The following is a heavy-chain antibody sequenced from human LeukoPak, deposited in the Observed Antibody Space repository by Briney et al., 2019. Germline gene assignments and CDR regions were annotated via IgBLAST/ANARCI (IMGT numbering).Heavy chain of an antibody. J-gene: IGHJ4*02. Sequence: SQTLSLTCAVSGGSISSGGYSWSWIRPPPGKGLEWIGYIYHSGSTYYNPSLKSRVTISVDRSKNQFSLKLSSVTAADTAVYYCARGRLLPNYWGQGTLVTVSS. D-gene: IGHD2-15*01. CDR3: ARGRLLPNY. V-gene: IGHV4-30-2*01. CDR1: GGSISSGGYS. CDR2: IYHSGST.